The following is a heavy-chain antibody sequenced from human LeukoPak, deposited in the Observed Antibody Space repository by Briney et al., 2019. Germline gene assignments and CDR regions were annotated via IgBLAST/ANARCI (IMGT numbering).Heavy chain of an antibody. CDR1: GCSVSSGSYY. J-gene: IGHJ4*02. CDR3: ARSHDFDWLTDY. Sequence: DPSETLSLTCTVSGCSVSSGSYYWSWIRQPPGKGLEWIGYIYYSGSTNYNPSLMSRVTISVDTSKNQFSLNLNSVTSADTAVYYCARSHDFDWLTDYWGQGTLVTVSS. CDR2: IYYSGST. V-gene: IGHV4-61*01. D-gene: IGHD3-9*01.